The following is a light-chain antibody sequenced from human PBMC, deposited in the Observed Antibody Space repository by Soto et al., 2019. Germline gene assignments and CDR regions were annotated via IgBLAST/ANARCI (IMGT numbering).Light chain of an antibody. Sequence: EIVLTQSASTLSLSPGARATLSCRASQSVGSIYLAWYQQKPGQAPRVLIYGASTRATGIPARFSGSGSGTEFTLTISSLQSEDFAVYYCQQYNNWPLTFGQGTKVDIK. CDR2: GAS. J-gene: IGKJ1*01. CDR1: QSVGSIY. V-gene: IGKV3-15*01. CDR3: QQYNNWPLT.